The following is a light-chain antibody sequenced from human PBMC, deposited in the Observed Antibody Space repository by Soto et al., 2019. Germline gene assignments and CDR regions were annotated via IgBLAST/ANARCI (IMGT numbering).Light chain of an antibody. CDR3: SSYTNTGTLVV. Sequence: QSALTQPAAVSGSPGQTITISCTGASSDVSVYNSVSWYQQLPGKAPKLIIYEVNNRPSGVSDRFSGSKSGSLASLTISGLQADDEAVYYCSSYTNTGTLVVFGVGTKLTVL. V-gene: IGLV2-14*01. CDR1: SSDVSVYNS. CDR2: EVN. J-gene: IGLJ3*02.